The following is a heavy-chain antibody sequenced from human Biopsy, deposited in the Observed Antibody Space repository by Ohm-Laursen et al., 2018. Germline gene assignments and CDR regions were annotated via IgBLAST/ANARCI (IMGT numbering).Heavy chain of an antibody. CDR1: GDSFTSYA. Sequence: SVKVSCKASGDSFTSYAIGWGRQAPGQGPEWMGGIIPIPNVATYAQKFQGRITITADESTSTAYMELSSLTSDDTAVYFCARGEGSSWFDPWGHGTLVTVSS. V-gene: IGHV1-69*10. D-gene: IGHD1-26*01. CDR2: IIPIPNVA. J-gene: IGHJ5*02. CDR3: ARGEGSSWFDP.